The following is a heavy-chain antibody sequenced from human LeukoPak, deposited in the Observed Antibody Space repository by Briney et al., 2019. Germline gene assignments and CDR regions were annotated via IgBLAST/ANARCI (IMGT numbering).Heavy chain of an antibody. CDR2: INHSGSS. V-gene: IGHV4-34*01. CDR1: GGSFSGYY. CDR3: ARDATVVTPAY. D-gene: IGHD4-23*01. J-gene: IGHJ4*02. Sequence: PSETLSLTCAVYGGSFSGYYWSWIRQPPGKGLEWIGEINHSGSSNYNPSLKSRVTISVDTSKNQFSLKLSSVTAADTAVYYCARDATVVTPAYWGQGTLVTVSS.